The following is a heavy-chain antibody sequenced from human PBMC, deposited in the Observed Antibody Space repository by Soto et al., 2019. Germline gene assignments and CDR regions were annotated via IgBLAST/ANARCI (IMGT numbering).Heavy chain of an antibody. CDR2: ISSSSSYI. D-gene: IGHD5-18*01. CDR3: ARDYSYGDNWFDP. CDR1: GFTFSSYS. V-gene: IGHV3-21*01. Sequence: GGSLRLSCAASGFTFSSYSMNWVRQAPGKGLEWVSSISSSSSYIYYADSVKGRFTISRDNAKNSLYLQMNSLRAEDTAVYYCARDYSYGDNWFDPWGPGTLVTVSS. J-gene: IGHJ5*02.